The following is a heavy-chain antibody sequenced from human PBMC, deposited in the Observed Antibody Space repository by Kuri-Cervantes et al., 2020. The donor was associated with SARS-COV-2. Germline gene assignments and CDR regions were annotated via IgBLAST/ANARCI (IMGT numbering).Heavy chain of an antibody. J-gene: IGHJ6*02. D-gene: IGHD1-1*01. Sequence: GESLKISCAASGFTFSDYYMSWVRQAPGKGLEWVGRIKSKTDGGTTDYAAPVKGRITISRDNSKSIAYLQMNSLKTEDTAVYYCTRNELVYYYYGMEVWGQGTTVTGSS. CDR1: GFTFSDYY. CDR2: IKSKTDGGTT. V-gene: IGHV3-15*01. CDR3: TRNELVYYYYGMEV.